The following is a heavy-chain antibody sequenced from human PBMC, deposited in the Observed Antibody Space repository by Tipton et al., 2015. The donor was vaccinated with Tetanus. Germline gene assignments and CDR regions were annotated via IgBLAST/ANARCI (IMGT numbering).Heavy chain of an antibody. J-gene: IGHJ5*02. V-gene: IGHV4-34*01. D-gene: IGHD6-19*01. Sequence: TLSLTCDVSGGSFSGNYWSWIRQSPGKGLEWIGEINHRGGTMYNPSLKSRVTISGDTSKNQFFLNLTSVTAADTAIYYCASLPKHWLAPRGAPWGQGTLVTVSS. CDR2: INHRGGT. CDR1: GGSFSGNY. CDR3: ASLPKHWLAPRGAP.